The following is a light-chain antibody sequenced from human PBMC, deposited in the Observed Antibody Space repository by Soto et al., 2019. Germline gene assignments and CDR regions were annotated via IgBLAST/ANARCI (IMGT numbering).Light chain of an antibody. CDR1: QGIANF. CDR2: GAS. CDR3: QQLNSFPIP. J-gene: IGKJ3*01. Sequence: IQLTQSPSSLSASVGDRVTISCLASQGIANFLAWYQQKPGKAPKLLIYGASTLQSGAPSRFSGSGSGTDFTRTISSLQPEDFATYYCQQLNSFPIPCGPGTKVDIK. V-gene: IGKV1-9*01.